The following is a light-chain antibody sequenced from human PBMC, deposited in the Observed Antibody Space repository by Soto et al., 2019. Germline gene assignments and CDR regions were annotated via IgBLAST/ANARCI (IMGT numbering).Light chain of an antibody. Sequence: EIVLTQSPGTLSLSPGERATLSCRASQTITPTFLAWYQQKPGQAPRLLIYGASSRATDIPDRFSGSGSGTDFTLTISKLEPEDFAVYYCQQFGVSPTFGGGTKVEI. CDR3: QQFGVSPT. V-gene: IGKV3-20*01. CDR2: GAS. J-gene: IGKJ4*01. CDR1: QTITPTF.